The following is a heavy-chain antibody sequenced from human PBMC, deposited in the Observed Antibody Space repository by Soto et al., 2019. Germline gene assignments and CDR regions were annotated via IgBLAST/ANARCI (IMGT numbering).Heavy chain of an antibody. V-gene: IGHV1-18*04. CDR2: ISGNNGAT. Sequence: QVQLMQSGTEVKKPGASVKVSCKASGYTLANYGISWVRQAPGQGLEWMGWISGNNGATNYAPKVQGRVTMPIDTSTGTAYMDLRSLRSDDTAIYYCARDLKYFRIQGNWFDSWGQGPHVIVSS. D-gene: IGHD5-18*01. CDR1: GYTLANYG. CDR3: ARDLKYFRIQGNWFDS. J-gene: IGHJ5*01.